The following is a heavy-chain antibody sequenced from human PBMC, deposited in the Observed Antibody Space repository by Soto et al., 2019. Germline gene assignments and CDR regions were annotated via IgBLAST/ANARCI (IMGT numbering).Heavy chain of an antibody. V-gene: IGHV3-21*01. D-gene: IGHD3-9*01. J-gene: IGHJ4*02. CDR3: AREKDYDILYVDY. CDR1: GFTFSSYS. CDR2: ISSSSSYI. Sequence: GGSLRLSCAASGFTFSSYSMNWVRQAPGKGLEWVSSISSSSSYIYYADSVKGRFTISRDNAKNSLYLQMNSLRAEDTAVYYCAREKDYDILYVDYWGQGTLVTVSS.